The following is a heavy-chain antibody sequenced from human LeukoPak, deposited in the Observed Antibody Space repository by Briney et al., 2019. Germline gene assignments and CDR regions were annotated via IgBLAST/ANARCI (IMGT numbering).Heavy chain of an antibody. CDR2: ISGSDGST. V-gene: IGHV3-23*01. J-gene: IGHJ2*01. CDR1: GFTFSSYA. CDR3: AHPAYCGGDCYPDWYFDL. D-gene: IGHD2-21*02. Sequence: GGSLRLSCAASGFTFSSYAMSWVRQAPGKGLEWVSAISGSDGSTYHADSVKGRFTISRDNSKNTLYLQMNSLRAEDTAVYYCAHPAYCGGDCYPDWYFDLWGRGTLVTVSS.